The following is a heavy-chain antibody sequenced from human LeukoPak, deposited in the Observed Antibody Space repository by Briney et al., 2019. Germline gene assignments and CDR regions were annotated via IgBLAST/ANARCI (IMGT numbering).Heavy chain of an antibody. CDR3: AKGLRYSDN. V-gene: IGHV3-48*01. J-gene: IGHJ4*02. Sequence: AGGSLRLSCAASGFTFSTYNMNWVRQAPGKGLEWVSFISSGSRIIYYADSVKGRFTVSRDNAKNSLYLQMNSLRADDTAVYYCAKGLRYSDNWGQGTLVTVSS. CDR2: ISSGSRII. D-gene: IGHD3-9*01. CDR1: GFTFSTYN.